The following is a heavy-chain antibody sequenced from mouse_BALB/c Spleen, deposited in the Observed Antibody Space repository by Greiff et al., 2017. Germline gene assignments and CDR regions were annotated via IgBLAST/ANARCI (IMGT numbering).Heavy chain of an antibody. V-gene: IGHV3-6*02. CDR2: ISYDGSN. Sequence: EVQLQESGPGLVKPSQSLSLTCSVTGYSITSGYYWNWIRQFPGNKLEWMGYISYDGSNNYNPSLKNRISITRDTSKNQFFLKLNSVTTEDTATYYCARDYGYGFAYWGQGTLVTVSA. J-gene: IGHJ3*01. CDR1: GYSITSGYY. CDR3: ARDYGYGFAY. D-gene: IGHD1-2*01.